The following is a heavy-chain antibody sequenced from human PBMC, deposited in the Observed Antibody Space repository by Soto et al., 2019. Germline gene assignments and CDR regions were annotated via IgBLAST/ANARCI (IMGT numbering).Heavy chain of an antibody. V-gene: IGHV4-31*03. D-gene: IGHD2-15*01. CDR3: ARDGAGGYGLGWFDP. Sequence: QVQLQESGPGLVKPSQTLSLTCTVSGGSISRGGYYYNWIRQLPGKGLEWIGYIYHSGSTNYNPSLTSRVTISVDTSKNQLSLELSSVTAADTAVYYCARDGAGGYGLGWFDPWGQGTLVTVSS. CDR2: IYHSGST. CDR1: GGSISRGGYY. J-gene: IGHJ5*02.